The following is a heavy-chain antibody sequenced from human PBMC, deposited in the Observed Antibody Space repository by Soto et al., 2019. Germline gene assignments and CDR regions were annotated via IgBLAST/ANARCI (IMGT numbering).Heavy chain of an antibody. CDR3: AAGGGLPRYY. Sequence: QLQLQESGSGLVKPSQTLSLTCAVSGGSISSGGYSWSWIRQPPGKGLEWIGYIYHSGSTYYNPCFKSRVTISVDRSKNQFSLKLSSVTAADTAVYCCAAGGGLPRYYWGQGTLVTVSS. CDR1: GGSISSGGYS. CDR2: IYHSGST. V-gene: IGHV4-30-2*01. J-gene: IGHJ4*02. D-gene: IGHD5-12*01.